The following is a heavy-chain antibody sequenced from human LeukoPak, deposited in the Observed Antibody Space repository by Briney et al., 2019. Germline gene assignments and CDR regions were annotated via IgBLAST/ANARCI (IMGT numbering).Heavy chain of an antibody. J-gene: IGHJ4*02. D-gene: IGHD1-26*01. V-gene: IGHV3-64*01. CDR2: ISTNGGST. Sequence: GGSLRLSCAASGFSFNTYTMHWVRQAPGKGLEYVSAISTNGGSTNYANSVKGRFTISRDNSKNTLYLQMGSLETEDTAIYYCARLGSGNYNRGCLDYWGQGTLVTVSS. CDR1: GFSFNTYT. CDR3: ARLGSGNYNRGCLDY.